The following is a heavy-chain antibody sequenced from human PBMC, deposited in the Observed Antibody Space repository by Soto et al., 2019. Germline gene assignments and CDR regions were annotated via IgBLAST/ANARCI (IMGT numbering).Heavy chain of an antibody. Sequence: PSETLSLTCTVSGGSISSSSYYWGWIRQPPGKGLEWIGYMYNTGSTVYSPSFKSRVTISVDTSKSQFSLRLNSVTAADTAVYYCARDLWGYCGTDCYPLDVWGQGTTVTVS. CDR1: GGSISSSSYY. CDR2: MYNTGST. J-gene: IGHJ6*02. V-gene: IGHV4-39*07. D-gene: IGHD2-21*02. CDR3: ARDLWGYCGTDCYPLDV.